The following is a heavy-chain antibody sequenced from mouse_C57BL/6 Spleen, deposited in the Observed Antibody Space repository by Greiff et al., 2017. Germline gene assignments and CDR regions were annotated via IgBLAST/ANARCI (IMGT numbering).Heavy chain of an antibody. CDR2: IRSKSNNYAT. CDR3: VRTGLSISYFDY. CDR1: GFSFNTYA. D-gene: IGHD6-1*01. J-gene: IGHJ2*01. V-gene: IGHV10-1*01. Sequence: EVMLVESGGGLVQPKGSLKLSCAASGFSFNTYAMNWVRQAPGKGLEWVARIRSKSNNYATYYADSVKDRFTISRDDSESMLYLQMNNLKTEDTAMYYCVRTGLSISYFDYWGQGTTLTVSS.